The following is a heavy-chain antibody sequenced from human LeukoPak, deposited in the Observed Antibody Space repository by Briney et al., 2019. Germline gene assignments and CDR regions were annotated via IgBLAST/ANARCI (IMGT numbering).Heavy chain of an antibody. D-gene: IGHD3-3*01. CDR3: ARRRSGEVEWYFDL. Sequence: GESLKISCQGSEYIFTNYWIAWVRQLPGKGLEWMGIIYPGDSDTRYSPSFQGQVTMSADKSIRTVYLQWTSLKASDTGMYYCARRRSGEVEWYFDLWGRGTLVTVSS. CDR1: EYIFTNYW. V-gene: IGHV5-51*01. CDR2: IYPGDSDT. J-gene: IGHJ2*01.